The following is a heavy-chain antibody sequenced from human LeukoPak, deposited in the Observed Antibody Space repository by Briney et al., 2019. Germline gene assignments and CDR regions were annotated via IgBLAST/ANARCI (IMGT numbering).Heavy chain of an antibody. CDR2: TYYRSTWYT. Sequence: SQTRSLTCAISGDSFSSNSVTWHWIRQSPSRGLEWLGRTYYRSTWYTDYAVSVRGRITVNPDTCKNQFSLHLNSVTPEDTAVYYCARRLTQYDCFDLWGQGILVTVSS. V-gene: IGHV6-1*01. J-gene: IGHJ5*02. CDR3: ARRLTQYDCFDL. CDR1: GDSFSSNSVT. D-gene: IGHD2-2*01.